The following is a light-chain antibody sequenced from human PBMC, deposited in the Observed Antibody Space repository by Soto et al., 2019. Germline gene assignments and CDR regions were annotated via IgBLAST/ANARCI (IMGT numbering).Light chain of an antibody. J-gene: IGKJ1*01. CDR2: DAS. CDR3: QQYNNWPKT. V-gene: IGKV3-11*01. Sequence: EIVLTQSPATLSLSPGERATLSCRASQSVSSYLAWYQQKPGQAPRLLIYDASNRATGIPARFSGSGSGTDFTLTISSLEPEDFEVYYCQQYNNWPKTFGQGTKVEIK. CDR1: QSVSSY.